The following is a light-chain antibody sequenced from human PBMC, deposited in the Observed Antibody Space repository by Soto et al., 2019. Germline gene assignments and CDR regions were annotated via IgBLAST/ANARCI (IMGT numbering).Light chain of an antibody. CDR1: SSDVGGYNY. V-gene: IGLV2-23*03. Sequence: QAASVSGSPGQSITISCTGTSSDVGGYNYVSWYQQHPGKAPKLMIYEGSKRPSGVSNRFSGSKSGNTASLTISGLQAEDEADYYCCSYAGSSTFPVFGGGTKLTVL. CDR3: CSYAGSSTFPV. J-gene: IGLJ3*02. CDR2: EGS.